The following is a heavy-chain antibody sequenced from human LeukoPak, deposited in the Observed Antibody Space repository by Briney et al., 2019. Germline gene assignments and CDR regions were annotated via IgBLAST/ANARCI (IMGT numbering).Heavy chain of an antibody. CDR3: VTDYYDSSGYYYGSSGSGY. Sequence: PGGSLRLSCAASGFTFSSYAMSWVRQAPGKGLEWVSAISGSGGSTYYADSVKGRFTISRDNSKNTLYLQMNSLRAEDTAVYYCVTDYYDSSGYYYGSSGSGYWGQGTLVTVSS. V-gene: IGHV3-23*01. J-gene: IGHJ4*02. CDR2: ISGSGGST. D-gene: IGHD3-22*01. CDR1: GFTFSSYA.